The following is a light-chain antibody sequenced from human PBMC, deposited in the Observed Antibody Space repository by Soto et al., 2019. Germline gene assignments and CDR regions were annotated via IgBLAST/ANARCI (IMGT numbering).Light chain of an antibody. CDR1: KLGDKY. Sequence: SCELTQPPSVSVSPGQTASNTCSGDKLGDKYACWYQQKPGQSPVLVIYQDSKRPSGIPERFSGSNSGNTATLTISGTQAMDEADYYCQAWDSSTLFVFGPGTKVTVL. J-gene: IGLJ1*01. V-gene: IGLV3-1*01. CDR3: QAWDSSTLFV. CDR2: QDS.